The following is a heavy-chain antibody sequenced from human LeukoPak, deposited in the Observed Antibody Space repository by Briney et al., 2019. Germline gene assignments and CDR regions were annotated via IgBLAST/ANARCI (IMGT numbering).Heavy chain of an antibody. CDR2: IYTSGST. D-gene: IGHD2-2*01. CDR3: ARDPIDCSSASCPSSD. V-gene: IGHV4-4*07. Sequence: SETLSLTCTVSGGSISSYYWSWIRQPAGKGLEWIGRIYTSGSTNYNPSLKSRVTMSVDTSKNQFSLKLSSVTAADTAVYYCARDPIDCSSASCPSSDWGQGTLVTVSS. J-gene: IGHJ4*02. CDR1: GGSISSYY.